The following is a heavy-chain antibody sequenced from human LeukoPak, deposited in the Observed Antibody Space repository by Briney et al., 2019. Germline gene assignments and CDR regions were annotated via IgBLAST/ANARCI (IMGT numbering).Heavy chain of an antibody. V-gene: IGHV3-48*04. CDR3: ARDLGLYDYGGNIDY. CDR1: GFTFSSYS. CDR2: ISSSSRTM. J-gene: IGHJ4*02. D-gene: IGHD4-23*01. Sequence: GGSLRLSCAASGFTFSSYSMHWIRQAPGKGLEWVSYISSSSRTMYYADSVKGRFTISRDNAKNSLYLQMNSLRAEDTAVYYCARDLGLYDYGGNIDYWGQGTLVTVSS.